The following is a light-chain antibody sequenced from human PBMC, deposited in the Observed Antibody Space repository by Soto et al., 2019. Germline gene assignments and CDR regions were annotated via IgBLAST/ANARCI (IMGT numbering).Light chain of an antibody. CDR1: QSVSSTF. J-gene: IGKJ5*01. V-gene: IGKV3-20*01. CDR2: GAS. CDR3: QQYGTSEII. Sequence: EIVLTQSQGTRALAAGERGTLSXIASQSVSSTFACYQQKPGQPPRLLIYGASTRATGIPARFSGSGSGTEFTLTISRLEPEDFAVFFCQQYGTSEIIFGQGTRLEI.